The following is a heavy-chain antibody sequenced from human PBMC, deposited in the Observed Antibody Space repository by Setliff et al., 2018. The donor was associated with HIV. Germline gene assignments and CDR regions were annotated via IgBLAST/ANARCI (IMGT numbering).Heavy chain of an antibody. Sequence: PGESLKISCAASGFTFSSYAMSWVRKTPEKGLEWVSIITSGGSTYYADSAKGRFIISRDNSQNTLYLQMNSLRADDTAIYYCAKGFRPVDTALVSGPTYWGQGIRVTVSS. CDR3: AKGFRPVDTALVSGPTY. V-gene: IGHV3-23*01. D-gene: IGHD5-18*01. CDR2: ITSGGST. J-gene: IGHJ4*02. CDR1: GFTFSSYA.